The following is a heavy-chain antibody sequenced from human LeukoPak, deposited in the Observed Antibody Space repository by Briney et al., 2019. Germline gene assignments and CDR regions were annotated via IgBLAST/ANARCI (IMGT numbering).Heavy chain of an antibody. Sequence: ASVKVSCKAFGYTLTKYAMHGVRQAPGQRPEWMGWTNVGNGNTKYSQKFQGRVTITRDTSASTVYMELSSLRSEDTALYYCARDLFNYDFLTGPLDYWGQGTLVTVSS. V-gene: IGHV1-3*01. CDR3: ARDLFNYDFLTGPLDY. CDR2: TNVGNGNT. J-gene: IGHJ4*02. CDR1: GYTLTKYA. D-gene: IGHD3-9*01.